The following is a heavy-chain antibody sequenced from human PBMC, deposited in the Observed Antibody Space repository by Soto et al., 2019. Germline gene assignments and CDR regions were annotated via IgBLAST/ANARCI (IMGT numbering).Heavy chain of an antibody. J-gene: IGHJ4*02. Sequence: QVQLAESGGGVVQPGRSLRLSCAASGFTFSSYGMHWVRQAPGKGLEWVAVISYDGSNKYYADSEKGRFTISRDNSKNTLYLQMNSLRAEDTAVYYCATLIAAAGTSDYWGQGTLVTVSS. CDR1: GFTFSSYG. CDR3: ATLIAAAGTSDY. CDR2: ISYDGSNK. V-gene: IGHV3-30*03. D-gene: IGHD6-13*01.